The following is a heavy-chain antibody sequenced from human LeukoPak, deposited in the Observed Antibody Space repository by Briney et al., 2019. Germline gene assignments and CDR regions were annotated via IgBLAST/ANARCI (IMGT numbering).Heavy chain of an antibody. J-gene: IGHJ4*02. Sequence: ASVKVSCKASGGTFSSYAISWVRQAPGQGLEWMGGIIPIFGTANYAQKFQGRVTITADESTSTAYMELSSLRSEDTAVYYCARDDTAGGDSYYWGQGTLVTVSS. CDR2: IIPIFGTA. CDR1: GGTFSSYA. V-gene: IGHV1-69*13. CDR3: ARDDTAGGDSYY. D-gene: IGHD2-21*02.